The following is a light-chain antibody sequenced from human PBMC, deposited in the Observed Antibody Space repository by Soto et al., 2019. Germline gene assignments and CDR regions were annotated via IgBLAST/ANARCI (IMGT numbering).Light chain of an antibody. CDR1: SGSVSTSYY. CDR2: STN. J-gene: IGLJ2*01. CDR3: VLYMGSGIPV. V-gene: IGLV8-61*01. Sequence: QAVVTQEPSFSVSPGGTVTLTCGLSSGSVSTSYYPSWYQQTPGQAPRTLIYSTNTRSSGVPDRFSGSILGNKAALTITGAKADDESDYYCVLYMGSGIPVFGGGTKLTVL.